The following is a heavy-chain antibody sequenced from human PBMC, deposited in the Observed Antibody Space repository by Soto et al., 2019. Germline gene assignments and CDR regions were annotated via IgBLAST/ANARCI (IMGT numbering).Heavy chain of an antibody. V-gene: IGHV1-8*01. CDR2: MNPNSGNT. CDR1: GYTFTSYD. CDR3: ARIRPYYDFWSGYYPDAYWYFDL. Sequence: QVQLVQSGAEVKKPGASVKVSCKASGYTFTSYDINWVRQATGQGLEWMGWMNPNSGNTGYAQKFQGRVTMTRNTSISTAYMELSSLRSEDTAVYYCARIRPYYDFWSGYYPDAYWYFDLWGRGTLVTVSS. D-gene: IGHD3-3*01. J-gene: IGHJ2*01.